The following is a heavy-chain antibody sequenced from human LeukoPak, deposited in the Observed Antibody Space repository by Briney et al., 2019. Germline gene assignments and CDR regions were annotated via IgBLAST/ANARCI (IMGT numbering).Heavy chain of an antibody. CDR1: GFTFSSYA. J-gene: IGHJ5*02. CDR3: AKELKYYYGSGDNWFDP. V-gene: IGHV3-23*01. Sequence: GGSLRLSCAASGFTFSSYAMSWVRQAPGKGLEWVSGISGSGGSTYYADSVKGRFTISRDNSKNTLSLQMNSLRAEDTAVYYCAKELKYYYGSGDNWFDPWGQGTLVTVS. D-gene: IGHD3-10*01. CDR2: ISGSGGST.